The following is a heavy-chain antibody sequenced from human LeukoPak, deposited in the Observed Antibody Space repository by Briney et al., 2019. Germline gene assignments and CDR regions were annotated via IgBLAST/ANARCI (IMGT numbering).Heavy chain of an antibody. D-gene: IGHD4-17*01. J-gene: IGHJ4*01. CDR1: GGSISNYF. CDR3: ARDLHPTVWGL. CDR2: ISDSGTT. V-gene: IGHV4-59*01. Sequence: PSETLTLTCTVSGGSISNYFRSWIRQPPGKGLEWIGYISDSGTTNYNPSLQSRVPISVDSSQNQFSLRLSSVTSADTAVYYCARDLHPTVWGLWGDGTLVTVSS.